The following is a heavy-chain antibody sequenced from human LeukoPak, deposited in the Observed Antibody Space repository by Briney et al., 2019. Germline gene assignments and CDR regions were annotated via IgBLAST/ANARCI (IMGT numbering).Heavy chain of an antibody. Sequence: SETLSLTCTVSGGSISGYYWTWIRQPPGKGLECIGYIYYSGSTNYNPSLKSRVTISVDTSKNQFSLKLSSVTAADTAVYFCARIMAVRGAPDYFHYGIDVWGQGNTVTVSS. J-gene: IGHJ6*02. D-gene: IGHD3-10*01. CDR2: IYYSGST. CDR3: ARIMAVRGAPDYFHYGIDV. CDR1: GGSISGYY. V-gene: IGHV4-59*01.